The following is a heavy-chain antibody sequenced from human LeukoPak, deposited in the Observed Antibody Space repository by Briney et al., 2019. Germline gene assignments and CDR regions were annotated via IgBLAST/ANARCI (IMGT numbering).Heavy chain of an antibody. CDR3: ARVSLYGSGSYGDY. CDR1: GFTFSHFN. CDR2: ITRSSSYI. V-gene: IGHV3-21*01. D-gene: IGHD3-10*01. J-gene: IGHJ4*02. Sequence: PGGSLRLSCEASGFTFSHFNINWVRQAPGKGLEWVSSITRSSSYICYADSLRGRFTISRDKAKNSLYLQINCLRAEDMAVYSCARVSLYGSGSYGDYWGQGTLVTVSS.